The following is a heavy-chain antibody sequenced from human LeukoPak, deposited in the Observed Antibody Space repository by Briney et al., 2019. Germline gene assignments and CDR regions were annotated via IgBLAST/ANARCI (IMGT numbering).Heavy chain of an antibody. D-gene: IGHD6-19*01. CDR1: GFTFSDYG. J-gene: IGHJ6*02. CDR2: IWSDGSNK. CDR3: ARDSSGWYSTGMDV. Sequence: GSLEPSLATAGFTFSDYGLPWVRQAPGKGLEGVAVIWSDGSNKYYADSVKGRFTISRDNSKKTLYLQMNSLRAEDTAVYYCARDSSGWYSTGMDVWGQGTTVTVSS. V-gene: IGHV3-33*08.